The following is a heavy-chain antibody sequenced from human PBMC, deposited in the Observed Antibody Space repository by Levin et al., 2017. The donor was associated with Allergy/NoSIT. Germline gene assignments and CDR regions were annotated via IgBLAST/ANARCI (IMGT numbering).Heavy chain of an antibody. V-gene: IGHV4-4*02. CDR3: ARGARDSTGTGAFDI. D-gene: IGHD7-27*01. CDR2: IYHSGNT. CDR1: GGSISSRNW. J-gene: IGHJ3*02. Sequence: SETLSLTCAVSGGSISSRNWWGWVRQPPGMGLEWIGEIYHSGNTNYNPSHKSRVTISVDKSKNQFSLRLTSVTAADTAIYYCARGARDSTGTGAFDIWGQGTMVTVSS.